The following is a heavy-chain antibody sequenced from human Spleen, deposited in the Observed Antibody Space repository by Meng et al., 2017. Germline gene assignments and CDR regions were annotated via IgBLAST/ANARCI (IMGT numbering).Heavy chain of an antibody. CDR2: IYYSGST. V-gene: IGHV4-61*01. Sequence: SETLSLTCTVSGYSISSGYYWGWIRQPPGKGLEWIGYIYYSGSTNYNPSLKSRVTISVDTSKNQFSLKLSSVTAADTAVYYCAREISITMVRGIYYYYYGMDVWGQGTTVTVSS. CDR3: AREISITMVRGIYYYYYGMDV. J-gene: IGHJ6*02. CDR1: GYSISSGYY. D-gene: IGHD3-10*01.